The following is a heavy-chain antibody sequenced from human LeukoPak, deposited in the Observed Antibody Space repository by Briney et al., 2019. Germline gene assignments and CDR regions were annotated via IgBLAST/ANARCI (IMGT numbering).Heavy chain of an antibody. D-gene: IGHD7-27*01. CDR2: IYYSGST. CDR3: AGLNWGYDY. J-gene: IGHJ4*02. V-gene: IGHV4-59*08. CDR1: GGSISSYY. Sequence: SETLSLNCTVSGGSISSYYWSWIRQPPGKGLEWIGYIYYSGSTSYNPSLKSRVTISVDTSKNQFSLKLSSVTAADTAVYYCAGLNWGYDYWGQGTLVTVSS.